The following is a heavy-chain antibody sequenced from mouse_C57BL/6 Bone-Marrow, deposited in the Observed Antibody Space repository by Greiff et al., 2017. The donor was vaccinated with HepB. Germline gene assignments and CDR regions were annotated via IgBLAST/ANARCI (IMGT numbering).Heavy chain of an antibody. V-gene: IGHV6-6*01. CDR1: GFTFSDAW. CDR2: IRNKANNNAT. J-gene: IGHJ1*03. Sequence: EVQLQESGGGLVQPGGSMKLSCAASGFTFSDAWMDWVRQSPEQGLEWVAEIRNKANNNATYYAESVKGRFTISRDDSKSSVYLQMNSLRAEDTGIYYCTRRRGAWYFDVWGTGTTVTVSS. CDR3: TRRRGAWYFDV.